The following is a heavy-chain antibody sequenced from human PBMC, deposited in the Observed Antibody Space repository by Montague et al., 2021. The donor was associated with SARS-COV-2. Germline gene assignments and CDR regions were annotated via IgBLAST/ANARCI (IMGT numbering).Heavy chain of an antibody. J-gene: IGHJ3*02. CDR2: VDYSGLT. Sequence: SETLSLTCTVSGGSISSSSYFWAWIRQPPGKGLEWIGSVDYSGLTFYNPSLESRVTISVDTSKKQFSLKVNPVTAADTAVYYCAKDGEALAWGTFDIWGQGTMVTVSS. CDR3: AKDGEALAWGTFDI. D-gene: IGHD3-10*01. CDR1: GGSISSSSYF. V-gene: IGHV4-39*07.